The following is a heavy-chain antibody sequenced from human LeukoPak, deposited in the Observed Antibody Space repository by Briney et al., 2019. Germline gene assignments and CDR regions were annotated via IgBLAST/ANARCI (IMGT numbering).Heavy chain of an antibody. CDR1: GFTFSSYW. CDR3: AKVFALGGPIHAFDI. D-gene: IGHD2-21*01. Sequence: GGSLRLSCAASGFTFSSYWMHWVRQAPGKGLVWVSRINTDGSSTSYADSVKGRFTISRDNSKNTLYLQMNSLRAEDTAVYYCAKVFALGGPIHAFDIWGQGTMVTVSS. J-gene: IGHJ3*02. CDR2: INTDGSST. V-gene: IGHV3-74*01.